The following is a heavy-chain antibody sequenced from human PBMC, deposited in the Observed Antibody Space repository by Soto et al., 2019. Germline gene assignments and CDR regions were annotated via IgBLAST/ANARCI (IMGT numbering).Heavy chain of an antibody. V-gene: IGHV1-58*01. CDR2: IVVCSGNT. Sequence: GTSVKVSCKASGFTFTSAAVQWVRQARGQRLEWIGWIVVCSGNTNYAQKFQERVTITRDMSTSAAYMELSSLRSEDTAVYYCAADREWLLPLNFDYWGQGTLVTVSS. D-gene: IGHD3-3*01. CDR3: AADREWLLPLNFDY. J-gene: IGHJ4*02. CDR1: GFTFTSAA.